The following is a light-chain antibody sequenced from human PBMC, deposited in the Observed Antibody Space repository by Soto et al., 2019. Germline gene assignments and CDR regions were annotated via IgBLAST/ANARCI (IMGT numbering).Light chain of an antibody. CDR2: GAS. V-gene: IGKV3-15*01. J-gene: IGKJ1*01. CDR3: QQYNNWPRT. Sequence: EIVRTQSPATLSLSHGERATLSCRASQSVSSNLAWYQQKPGQAPRLLIYGASTRATGIPARFSGSGSGTEFTLTISSLQSEDFAVYYCQQYNNWPRTFGQGTKVDI. CDR1: QSVSSN.